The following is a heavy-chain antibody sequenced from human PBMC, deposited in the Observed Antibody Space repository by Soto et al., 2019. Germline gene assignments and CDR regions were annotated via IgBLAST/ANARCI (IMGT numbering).Heavy chain of an antibody. V-gene: IGHV1-18*01. Sequence: QAQLVQSGAEVKKPGASVNVSCKASGYDYVTYAITWVRQRPGQGLEWMGWISTLKGNTNYGQNFQGRVTMTTDPSTRIGHLEARSLRSDDAAVYYCARRVQLWLPDCYGMDVWGQGTTVTVSS. CDR3: ARRVQLWLPDCYGMDV. CDR2: ISTLKGNT. D-gene: IGHD5-18*01. CDR1: GYDYVTYA. J-gene: IGHJ6*02.